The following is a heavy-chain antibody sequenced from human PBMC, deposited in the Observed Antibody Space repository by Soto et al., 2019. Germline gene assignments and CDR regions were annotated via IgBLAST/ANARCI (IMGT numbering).Heavy chain of an antibody. J-gene: IGHJ3*02. D-gene: IGHD3-10*01. CDR3: AREWLGDPTDAFDI. CDR1: GYTFTSYG. Sequence: ASVKVSCKASGYTFTSYGISWVRQATGQGLEWMGWMNPNSGNTGYAQKFQGRVTMTRNTSISTAYMELSSLRSEDTAVYYCAREWLGDPTDAFDIWGQGTMVTVSS. V-gene: IGHV1-8*02. CDR2: MNPNSGNT.